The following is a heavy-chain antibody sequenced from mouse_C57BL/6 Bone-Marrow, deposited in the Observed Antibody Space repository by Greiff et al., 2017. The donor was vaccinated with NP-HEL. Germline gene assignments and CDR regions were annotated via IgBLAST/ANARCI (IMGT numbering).Heavy chain of an antibody. V-gene: IGHV1-81*01. Sequence: VQLQQSGAELARPGASVKLSCKASGYTFTSYGISWVKQRTGQGLEWIGEIYPRSGNTYYNEKFKGKATLTADKSSSTAYMELRSLTSEESGVYFCARAGGDYCGSSWYACWGQGTLVTVAA. J-gene: IGHJ3*01. CDR1: GYTFTSYG. CDR3: ARAGGDYCGSSWYAC. D-gene: IGHD1-1*01. CDR2: IYPRSGNT.